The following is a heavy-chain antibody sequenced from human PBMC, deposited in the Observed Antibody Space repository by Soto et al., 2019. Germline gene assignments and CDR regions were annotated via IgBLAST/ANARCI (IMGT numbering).Heavy chain of an antibody. D-gene: IGHD5-12*01. Sequence: QVQLVESGGGVVQPGWSLRLSCAASGFTFSSYAMHWVRQAPGKGLEWVAVISYDGSNKYYADSVKGRFTISRDNSKNTLYLQMYSLRAEDTAVYYCARDYYRFYSGYGFSMDVWGQGTTVTVSS. CDR3: ARDYYRFYSGYGFSMDV. CDR2: ISYDGSNK. V-gene: IGHV3-30-3*01. CDR1: GFTFSSYA. J-gene: IGHJ6*02.